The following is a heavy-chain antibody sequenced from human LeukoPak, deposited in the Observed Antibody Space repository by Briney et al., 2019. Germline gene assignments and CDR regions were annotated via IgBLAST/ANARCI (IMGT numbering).Heavy chain of an antibody. CDR3: ARDGPAET. V-gene: IGHV4-59*01. J-gene: IGHJ5*02. CDR2: IYYSGST. CDR1: APSISSYY. D-gene: IGHD6-13*01. Sequence: PETLSLTCTVSAPSISSYYRSWIRQPPGRGLELIRYIYYSGSTNYNPSLQSQVTISVVTSKYQLSLRLSSVAAADTAVYYCARDGPAETWGRGTLVTVSS.